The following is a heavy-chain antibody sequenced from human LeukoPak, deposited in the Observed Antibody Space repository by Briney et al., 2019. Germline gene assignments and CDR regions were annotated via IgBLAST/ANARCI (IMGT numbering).Heavy chain of an antibody. CDR2: IKQDGSEE. Sequence: GGSLRLSCAASGFTFSSYWMSWVRQAPGKGLEWVANIKQDGSEEYYVDSVKGRFTISRDDAKNSLYLQMNSLRAEDTAVYYCARAGYGDYVYRWFDPWGQGTLVTVSS. V-gene: IGHV3-7*01. CDR1: GFTFSSYW. J-gene: IGHJ5*02. D-gene: IGHD4-17*01. CDR3: ARAGYGDYVYRWFDP.